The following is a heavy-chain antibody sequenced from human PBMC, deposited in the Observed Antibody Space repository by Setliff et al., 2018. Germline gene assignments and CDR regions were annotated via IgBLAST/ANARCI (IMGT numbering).Heavy chain of an antibody. D-gene: IGHD2-8*01. CDR3: ASVDIVLMVYAL. CDR2: IYYSGST. V-gene: IGHV4-39*07. Sequence: PSETLSLTCTVSGGSISRSSYNWGWIRQPPGKGLEWIGSIYYSGSTNYNPSLKSRVTISVDTSKNQFSLKLSSVTAADTAVYYCASVDIVLMVYALWGQGTQVTVSS. CDR1: GGSISRSSYN. J-gene: IGHJ4*02.